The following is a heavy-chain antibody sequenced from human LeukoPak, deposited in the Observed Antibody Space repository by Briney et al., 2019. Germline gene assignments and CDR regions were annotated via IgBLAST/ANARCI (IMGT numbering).Heavy chain of an antibody. V-gene: IGHV3-7*01. CDR1: GFIFSTYW. CDR3: ARGGQIGTVDY. CDR2: INEDGSEK. J-gene: IGHJ4*02. D-gene: IGHD1-1*01. Sequence: GGSLRLSCAASGFIFSTYWMSWVRQAPGKGLEWVANINEDGSEKYYVDSVKGRFTISRDNAKISVYLQMNSPRAEDTAMYYCARGGQIGTVDYWGQGALVTVSS.